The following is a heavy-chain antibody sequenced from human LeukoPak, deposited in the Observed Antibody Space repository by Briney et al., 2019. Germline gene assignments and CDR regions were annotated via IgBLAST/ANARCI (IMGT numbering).Heavy chain of an antibody. J-gene: IGHJ6*03. Sequence: SETLSLTCAVYGGSFSAYYWSWIRQPPGKGLEWIGEINHSGSANYNPSLKSRVTISVDTSKNQFSLKLSSVTAADTAVYYCATLGYSGYDYYYYMDVWGKGTTVTVSS. CDR1: GGSFSAYY. V-gene: IGHV4-34*01. CDR3: ATLGYSGYDYYYYMDV. CDR2: INHSGSA. D-gene: IGHD5-12*01.